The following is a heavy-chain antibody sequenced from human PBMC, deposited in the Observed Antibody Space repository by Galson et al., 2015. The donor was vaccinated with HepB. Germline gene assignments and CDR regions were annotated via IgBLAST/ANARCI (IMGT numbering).Heavy chain of an antibody. CDR1: GYTFTSYG. Sequence: SVKVSCKASGYTFTSYGISWVRQAPGQGLEWMGWISAYNGNTNYAQKLQGRVTMTTDTSTSTAYMELRSLRSDDTAVYYCARAPRNVSAAGTGDAFDIWGQGTMVTVSS. V-gene: IGHV1-18*01. CDR2: ISAYNGNT. CDR3: ARAPRNVSAAGTGDAFDI. D-gene: IGHD6-13*01. J-gene: IGHJ3*02.